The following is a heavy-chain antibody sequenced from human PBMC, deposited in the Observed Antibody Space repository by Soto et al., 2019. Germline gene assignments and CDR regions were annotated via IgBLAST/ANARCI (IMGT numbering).Heavy chain of an antibody. CDR1: GFTFSSYS. D-gene: IGHD2-2*01. J-gene: IGHJ4*02. Sequence: DVRLLESGGGLVQPGGSLRLSCAASGFTFSSYSMSWVRQAPGKGLEWVSTIGTSASTYYGDSVRGRFTISRDNSRNTVYLQMNSLRAEDTAVYYCADLSRYCTSSNCDWGQGTLVTVSS. V-gene: IGHV3-23*01. CDR3: ADLSRYCTSSNCD. CDR2: IGTSAST.